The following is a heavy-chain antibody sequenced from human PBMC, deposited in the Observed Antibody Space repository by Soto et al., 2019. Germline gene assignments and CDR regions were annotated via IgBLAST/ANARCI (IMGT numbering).Heavy chain of an antibody. J-gene: IGHJ4*02. Sequence: SETLSLTCAVYGGSFSGYYWSWIRQSPGKGLEWIGEINHSGSANYNPSLKSRVTTSVDTSKNQFSLNLDSVTAADTAVYFCARDFAYFDSWGQGTLVTVSS. CDR2: INHSGSA. D-gene: IGHD3-3*01. CDR1: GGSFSGYY. CDR3: ARDFAYFDS. V-gene: IGHV4-34*01.